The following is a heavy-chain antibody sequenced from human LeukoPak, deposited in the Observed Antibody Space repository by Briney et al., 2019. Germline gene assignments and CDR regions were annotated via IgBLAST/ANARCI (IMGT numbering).Heavy chain of an antibody. CDR2: IWYDGSNK. CDR3: ASTSGWYEPIDY. CDR1: GFTFSSYG. Sequence: GRSLRLSCAASGFTFSSYGMHWVRQAPGKGLEWVAVIWYDGSNKYYADSVKGRFTISRDNSKNTLYLQMNSLRAEDSAVYYCASTSGWYEPIDYWGQGTLVTVSS. V-gene: IGHV3-33*01. J-gene: IGHJ4*02. D-gene: IGHD6-19*01.